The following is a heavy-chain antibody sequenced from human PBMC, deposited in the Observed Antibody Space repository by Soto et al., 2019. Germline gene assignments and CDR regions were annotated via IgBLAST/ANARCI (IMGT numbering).Heavy chain of an antibody. CDR3: ARQGFWSGIHTYNWFDP. CDR2: IYPGDSDT. V-gene: IGHV5-51*01. Sequence: GESLKISCKGSGYSFTSYWIGWVRQMTGKGLEWMGIIYPGDSDTRYSPSFQGQVTISADKSISTAYLQWSSLKASDTAMYYCARQGFWSGIHTYNWFDPWGQGTLVTVSS. D-gene: IGHD3-3*01. J-gene: IGHJ5*02. CDR1: GYSFTSYW.